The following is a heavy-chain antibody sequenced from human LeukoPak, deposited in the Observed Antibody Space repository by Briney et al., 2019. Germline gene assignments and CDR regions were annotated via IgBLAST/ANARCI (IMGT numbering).Heavy chain of an antibody. V-gene: IGHV3-64D*06. CDR3: VKDLSDTWSFDF. CDR2: ISPNGDTT. CDR1: GFTFSNFV. Sequence: PGGSLRLSCSPSGFTFSNFVMHSVRQAPGKGLEYVSSISPNGDTTAYADSVKGRFTISRDNSKSTLYLQMSSLRPGDTAVYYCVKDLSDTWSFDFWGQGALVTVSS. J-gene: IGHJ4*02.